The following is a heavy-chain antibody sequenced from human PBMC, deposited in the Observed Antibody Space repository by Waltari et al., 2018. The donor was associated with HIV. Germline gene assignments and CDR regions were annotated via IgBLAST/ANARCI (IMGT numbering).Heavy chain of an antibody. CDR2: INHSGST. Sequence: QVQLQQWGAGLLKPSETLSLTCAVYGGSFRGYYWSWIRQPPGKGLEWIGEINHSGSTNYNPSLKSRVTISVDTSKNQFSLKLSSVTAADTAVYYCARGPSEGVEGVPFDPWGQGTLVTVSS. V-gene: IGHV4-34*01. CDR1: GGSFRGYY. CDR3: ARGPSEGVEGVPFDP. D-gene: IGHD1-26*01. J-gene: IGHJ5*02.